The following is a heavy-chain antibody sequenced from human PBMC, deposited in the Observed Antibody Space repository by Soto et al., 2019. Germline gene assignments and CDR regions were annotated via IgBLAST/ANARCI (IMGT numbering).Heavy chain of an antibody. CDR3: ARSHYDSSGPGYYYYGMDV. CDR2: IIPIFGTA. Sequence: ASVKVSCKASGGTFSSYAISWVRQAPGQGLEWMGGIIPIFGTANYAQKFQGRVTITADESTSTAYMELSSLRSEDTAVYYCARSHYDSSGPGYYYYGMDVWGQGTTVTVSS. J-gene: IGHJ6*02. D-gene: IGHD3-22*01. CDR1: GGTFSSYA. V-gene: IGHV1-69*13.